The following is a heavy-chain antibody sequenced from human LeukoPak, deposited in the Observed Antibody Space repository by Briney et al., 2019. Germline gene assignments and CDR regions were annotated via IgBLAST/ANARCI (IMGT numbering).Heavy chain of an antibody. D-gene: IGHD6-6*01. Sequence: ASVKVSCKASGYTFTSYGISWVRQAPGQGLEWMGWISAYNGNTNYAQKLQGRVTMTTDTSTSPAYMELRSLRSDDTAVYYCARDWVGQLVLGLDYWGQGTLVTVSS. CDR1: GYTFTSYG. CDR3: ARDWVGQLVLGLDY. CDR2: ISAYNGNT. J-gene: IGHJ4*02. V-gene: IGHV1-18*01.